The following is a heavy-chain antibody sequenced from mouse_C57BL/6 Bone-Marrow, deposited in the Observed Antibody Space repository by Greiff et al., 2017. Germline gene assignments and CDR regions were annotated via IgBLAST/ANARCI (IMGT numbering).Heavy chain of an antibody. CDR2: IDPEDGET. V-gene: IGHV14-2*01. D-gene: IGHD1-1*01. CDR3: TRSLIYYGTNY. Sequence: VQLKQSGAELVKPGASVKLSCTASGFNIKDYYIHWVKQRTEQGLEWIGRIDPEDGETKYAPKFQDKATITAYTSSNTAYLQLSSLTSEDTAVYYCTRSLIYYGTNYWGQGTTLTVSS. J-gene: IGHJ2*01. CDR1: GFNIKDYY.